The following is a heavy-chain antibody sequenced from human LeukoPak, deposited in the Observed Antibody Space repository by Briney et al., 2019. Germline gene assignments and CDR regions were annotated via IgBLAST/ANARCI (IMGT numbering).Heavy chain of an antibody. V-gene: IGHV1-69*13. D-gene: IGHD3-10*01. CDR2: IIPIFGTA. J-gene: IGHJ4*02. CDR1: GGTFSSYA. Sequence: SVKVSCKASGGTFSSYAISWVRQAHGQGLEWMGGIIPIFGTANYAQKFQGRVTITADESTSTAYMELSSLRSEDTAVYYCARPRRIQGAQPFDYWGQGTLVTVSS. CDR3: ARPRRIQGAQPFDY.